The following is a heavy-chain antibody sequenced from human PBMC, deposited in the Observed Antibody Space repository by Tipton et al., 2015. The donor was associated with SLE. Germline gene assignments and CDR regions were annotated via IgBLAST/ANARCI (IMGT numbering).Heavy chain of an antibody. J-gene: IGHJ6*02. Sequence: GSLRLSCAASGFTFSYYVMYWVRQPPGKGLEWVAFIRSDGSNKYYADFVKGRFTVSRDNSKNTVFLQMYGLTTEDTAVYYCAKDLMHASPRPYGMDVWGQGTTVTVSS. V-gene: IGHV3-30*02. CDR3: AKDLMHASPRPYGMDV. CDR1: GFTFSYYV. CDR2: IRSDGSNK.